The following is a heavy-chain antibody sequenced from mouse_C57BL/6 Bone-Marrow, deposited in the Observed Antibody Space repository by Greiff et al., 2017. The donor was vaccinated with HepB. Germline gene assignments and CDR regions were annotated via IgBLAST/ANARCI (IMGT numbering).Heavy chain of an antibody. CDR3: ARGDGYFLYRYAMDY. D-gene: IGHD2-3*01. J-gene: IGHJ4*01. Sequence: EVQLQQSGPELVKPGASVKISCKASGYSFTGYYMNWVKQSPEKSLEWIGEINPSTGGTTYNQKFKAKATLTVDKSSSTAYMQLKSLTSEDSAVYDCARGDGYFLYRYAMDYWGQGTSVTVSS. V-gene: IGHV1-42*01. CDR2: INPSTGGT. CDR1: GYSFTGYY.